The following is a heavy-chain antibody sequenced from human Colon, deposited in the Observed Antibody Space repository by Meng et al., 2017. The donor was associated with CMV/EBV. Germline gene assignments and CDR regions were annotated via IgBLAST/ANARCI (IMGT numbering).Heavy chain of an antibody. CDR2: IGEDGTET. CDR1: GFSFSRFW. CDR3: ARRLPYYGMDV. J-gene: IGHJ6*02. Sequence: GESLKISCAASGFSFSRFWMSWVRLAPGKGLEWVANIGEDGTETHYVDSVEGRFTVSRDNAKSSMYLQMNSLRAEDTAIYYCARRLPYYGMDVWGQGTTVTVSS. V-gene: IGHV3-7*01.